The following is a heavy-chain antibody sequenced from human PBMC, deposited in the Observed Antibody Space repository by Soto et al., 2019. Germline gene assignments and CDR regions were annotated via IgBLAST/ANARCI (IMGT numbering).Heavy chain of an antibody. D-gene: IGHD6-13*01. V-gene: IGHV4-59*01. CDR2: IYYTGNT. Sequence: QVQLRESGPGLVKPSETLSLTCTVSGDSISSYYWGWIRQPPGKGLEWIGYIYYTGNTNYNPSLTGRVTVPLDPAHNQVSLRPASVTAADTARYCGARGPASRYRNLLGPWGQGT. J-gene: IGHJ5*02. CDR3: ARGPASRYRNLLGP. CDR1: GDSISSYY.